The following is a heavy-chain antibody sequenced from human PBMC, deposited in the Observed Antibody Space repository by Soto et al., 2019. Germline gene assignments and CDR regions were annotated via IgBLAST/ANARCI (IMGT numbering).Heavy chain of an antibody. J-gene: IGHJ6*02. CDR1: GYTFTSYG. V-gene: IGHV1-18*01. Sequence: ASVKVSCKASGYTFTSYGISWVRQAPGQGLEWMGWISAYNGNTNYAQKLQGRVTMTTDTSTSTAYMELRSLRSDDTAVYYCARFKHDPYYYYYGMDVWGQGTTVTVSS. CDR3: ARFKHDPYYYYYGMDV. CDR2: ISAYNGNT.